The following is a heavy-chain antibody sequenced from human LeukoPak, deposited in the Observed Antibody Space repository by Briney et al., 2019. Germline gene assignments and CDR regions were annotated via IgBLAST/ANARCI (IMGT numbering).Heavy chain of an antibody. CDR2: IYSGGST. J-gene: IGHJ4*02. CDR3: ARAGLYNWNYEGTTYFDF. D-gene: IGHD1-7*01. Sequence: GGSLRLSCAASGFTVSSNYMSWVRQAPGKGLEWVSVIYSGGSTYYADSVKGRFTISRDNSKNTLYLQMNSLRAEDTALYYCARAGLYNWNYEGTTYFDFWGQGTLVTVSA. CDR1: GFTVSSNY. V-gene: IGHV3-53*01.